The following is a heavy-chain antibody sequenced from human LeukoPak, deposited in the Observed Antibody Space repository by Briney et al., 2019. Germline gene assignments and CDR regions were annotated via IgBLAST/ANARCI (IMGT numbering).Heavy chain of an antibody. CDR2: ISYDGSNK. CDR3: ARDPQGPEVY. V-gene: IGHV3-30*04. CDR1: GFTFSSYA. Sequence: GRSLRLSCAASGFTFSSYAMHWVRQAPGKGLEWVAVISYDGSNKYYADSVKGRFTISRDNSKNTLYLQMNSLRAEDTAVYYCARDPQGPEVYWGQGTLVTVSS. J-gene: IGHJ4*02.